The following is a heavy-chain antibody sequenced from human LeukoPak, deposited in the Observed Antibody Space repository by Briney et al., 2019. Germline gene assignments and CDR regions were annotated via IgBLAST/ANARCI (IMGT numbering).Heavy chain of an antibody. CDR2: ISYDGSNK. J-gene: IGHJ6*04. Sequence: PGRSLRLSCAASGFTFSSYGMHWVGQAPGKGLEWVAVISYDGSNKYYADSVKGRFTISRDNSENTLYLQMNSLRAEDTAVYYCAKSGYSSGWPYYYGMDVWGKGTTVTVSS. CDR1: GFTFSSYG. D-gene: IGHD6-19*01. V-gene: IGHV3-30*18. CDR3: AKSGYSSGWPYYYGMDV.